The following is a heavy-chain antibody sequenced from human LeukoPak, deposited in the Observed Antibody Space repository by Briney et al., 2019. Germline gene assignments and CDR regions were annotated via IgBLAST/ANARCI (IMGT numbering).Heavy chain of an antibody. CDR1: GGSISSYY. CDR3: ARAYSGSYSYFDH. D-gene: IGHD1-26*01. J-gene: IGHJ4*02. V-gene: IGHV4-59*01. CDR2: IYYSGST. Sequence: SETLSLTCSVSGGSISSYYWSWDRQPPGKGLEWIGDIYYSGSTNYNPSLKSRVTISVDTSKNQFFLILSSVTAADTAVYYCARAYSGSYSYFDHWGQGTLVTVSS.